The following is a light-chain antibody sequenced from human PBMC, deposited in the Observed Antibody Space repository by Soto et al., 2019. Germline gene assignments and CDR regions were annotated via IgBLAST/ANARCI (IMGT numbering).Light chain of an antibody. CDR1: QTINNW. V-gene: IGKV1-5*01. Sequence: DIQMTQSPSTLSASVGDRVTIACRASQTINNWLAWYQQKPGKAPKLLIYHVSTLESGVPSRFSGSGSGTEFTLTINSLQPEDFATYYCQRLNTSPLTFGGGTKVDIK. CDR3: QRLNTSPLT. J-gene: IGKJ4*01. CDR2: HVS.